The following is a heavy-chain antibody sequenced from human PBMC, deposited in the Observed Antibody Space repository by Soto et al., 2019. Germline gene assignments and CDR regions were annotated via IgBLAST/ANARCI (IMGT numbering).Heavy chain of an antibody. J-gene: IGHJ6*02. CDR2: IYWDDDK. CDR3: AHSHSSGWDWAHYYDCGMDV. CDR1: GFSLSTSGVG. V-gene: IGHV2-5*02. D-gene: IGHD6-19*01. Sequence: QITLKESGPTLVNPTQTLTLTCTFSGFSLSTSGVGVGWIRQPPGKALEWLALIYWDDDKRYSPSLKTRLTNTKDTAKNQGVLTMTNRDPVDAATYDGAHSHSSGWDWAHYYDCGMDVLGQGTPVTVSS.